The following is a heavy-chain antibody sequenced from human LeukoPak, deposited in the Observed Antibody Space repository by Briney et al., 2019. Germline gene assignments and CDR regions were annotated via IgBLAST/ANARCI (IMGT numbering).Heavy chain of an antibody. J-gene: IGHJ5*02. CDR3: ARGYGYFTA. CDR1: GFTFSTYN. D-gene: IGHD3-22*01. V-gene: IGHV3-74*01. CDR2: INSDGSST. Sequence: GGSLRLSCAASGFTFSTYNMNWVRQAPGKGLVWVSRINSDGSSTTYADSVKGRFTISRDNGKNTLYLQMNSLRAEDTAVYFCARGYGYFTAWGQGTLVTVSS.